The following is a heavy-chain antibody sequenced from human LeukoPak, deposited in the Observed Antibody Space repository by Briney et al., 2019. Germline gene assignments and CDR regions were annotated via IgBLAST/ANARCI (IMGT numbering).Heavy chain of an antibody. J-gene: IGHJ4*02. CDR2: ISSSSSYT. CDR1: GFTFSDYY. CDR3: ARDAVSLAAAGTSDY. D-gene: IGHD6-13*01. V-gene: IGHV3-11*05. Sequence: GGSLRLSCAASGFTFSDYYMSWIRQAPGKGLEWVSYISSSSSYTNYADSVKGRFTISRDNAKSSLYLQMNSLRAEDTAVYYCARDAVSLAAAGTSDYWGQGSLVTVSS.